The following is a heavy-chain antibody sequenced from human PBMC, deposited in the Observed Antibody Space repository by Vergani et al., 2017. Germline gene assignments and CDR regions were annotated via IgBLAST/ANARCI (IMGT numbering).Heavy chain of an antibody. D-gene: IGHD2-8*01. CDR2: INPHGSEA. J-gene: IGHJ4*02. CDR3: ARGLWDCTHIRCSPPSY. Sequence: EVQLVESGGDFVQPGGSLRLSCEASGFTFSSHWMHWVRQVPGKGLVWVSHINPHGSEANYAGSVKGRFTISRDNAKKSVYLQMNSLRAEDTAMYFCARGLWDCTHIRCSPPSYWGQGTQVTVSS. V-gene: IGHV3-74*01. CDR1: GFTFSSHW.